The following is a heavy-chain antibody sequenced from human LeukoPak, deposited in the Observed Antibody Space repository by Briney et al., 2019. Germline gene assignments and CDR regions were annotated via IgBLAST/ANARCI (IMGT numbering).Heavy chain of an antibody. D-gene: IGHD3-9*01. Sequence: SETLSLTCTVSGGSISSYYWSWIRQPPGKGLEWIGYTYYSGSTNYNPSLKSRVTISVDTSKNQFSLKLSSVTAADTAVYYCARAHRGTISLDYWGQGTLVTVSS. J-gene: IGHJ4*02. CDR1: GGSISSYY. CDR2: TYYSGST. CDR3: ARAHRGTISLDY. V-gene: IGHV4-59*13.